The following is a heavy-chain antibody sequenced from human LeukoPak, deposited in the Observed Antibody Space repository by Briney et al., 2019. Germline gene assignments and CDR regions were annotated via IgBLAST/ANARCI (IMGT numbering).Heavy chain of an antibody. J-gene: IGHJ4*02. V-gene: IGHV4-34*01. CDR1: GGSFSGYY. CDR3: ARGRILWFGELYYFDY. Sequence: SETLSLTCAVYGGSFSGYYWSCIRQPPGKGLEWIGEINHSGSTNYIPSLKSRVTISVDTSKNQFSLKLSSVTAADTAVYYCARGRILWFGELYYFDYWGQGTLVTVSS. D-gene: IGHD3-10*01. CDR2: INHSGST.